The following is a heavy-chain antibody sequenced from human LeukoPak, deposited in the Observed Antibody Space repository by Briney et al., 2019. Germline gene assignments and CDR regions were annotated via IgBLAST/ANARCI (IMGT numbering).Heavy chain of an antibody. CDR2: INHSGST. Sequence: TPSETLSLTCAVYGGSFSGYYWSWIRQPPGKGLQWIGEINHSGSTNFNPSLKSRVTLSVDTSKNQFSLRLSSVTAEDTAVYYCARVLVLAPDYWGQGTLVTVSS. V-gene: IGHV4-34*01. CDR3: ARVLVLAPDY. CDR1: GGSFSGYY. J-gene: IGHJ4*02. D-gene: IGHD3-3*01.